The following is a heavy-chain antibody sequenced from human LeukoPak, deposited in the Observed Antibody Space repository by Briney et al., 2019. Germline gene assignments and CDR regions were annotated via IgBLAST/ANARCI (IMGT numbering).Heavy chain of an antibody. CDR3: AKDRVPGLVHLNWFDP. CDR2: ISGSGGST. Sequence: PGGSLRLSCAASGFTFSSYAMSWVRQAPGKGLEWVSAISGSGGSTYYADSVKGRFTISRDNSKNTLYLQMNSLRAEDTAVYYCAKDRVPGLVHLNWFDPWGQGTLVTVSS. J-gene: IGHJ5*02. V-gene: IGHV3-23*01. CDR1: GFTFSSYA. D-gene: IGHD6-19*01.